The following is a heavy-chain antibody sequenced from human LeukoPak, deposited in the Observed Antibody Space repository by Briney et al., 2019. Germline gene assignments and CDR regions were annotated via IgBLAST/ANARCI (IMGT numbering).Heavy chain of an antibody. CDR1: GGSISSSSYY. CDR3: AREYYGDHGGFDY. J-gene: IGHJ4*02. CDR2: IYYSGST. V-gene: IGHV4-39*07. D-gene: IGHD4-17*01. Sequence: SETLSLTCTVSGGSISSSSYYWGWIRQPPGKGLEWIGSIYYSGSTYYNPSLKSRVTISVDTSKNQFSLKLSSVTAADTAVYYCAREYYGDHGGFDYWGQGTLVTVSS.